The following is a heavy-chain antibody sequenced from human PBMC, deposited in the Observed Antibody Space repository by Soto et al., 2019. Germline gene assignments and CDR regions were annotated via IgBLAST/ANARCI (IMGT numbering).Heavy chain of an antibody. Sequence: QVQLVQSGAAVEKSGASVKVSCNASGYTFTSYYIHWVRQAPGQGLDWMGIINPSGGSTDYAQKFQGRVAMTSDASTSTVYMELSSLRSEDTAVYYCAKDRGRATAGEYYYYGMDVWGQGTTVTVSS. CDR3: AKDRGRATAGEYYYYGMDV. CDR2: INPSGGST. J-gene: IGHJ6*02. V-gene: IGHV1-46*01. D-gene: IGHD6-13*01. CDR1: GYTFTSYY.